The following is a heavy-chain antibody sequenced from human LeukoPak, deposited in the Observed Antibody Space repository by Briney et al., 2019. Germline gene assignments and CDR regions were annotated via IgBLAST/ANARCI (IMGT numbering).Heavy chain of an antibody. CDR3: ARVGQQLVRWFDP. CDR1: GYTFTGYY. J-gene: IGHJ5*02. CDR2: INPNSGGT. D-gene: IGHD6-13*01. Sequence: ASVKVSCKASGYTFTGYYMHWVRQAPGQGLEWMGRINPNSGGTNYAQKFQGRVTMTRDTSISTAYMELSRLRSGDTAVYYCARVGQQLVRWFDPWGQGTLVTVSS. V-gene: IGHV1-2*06.